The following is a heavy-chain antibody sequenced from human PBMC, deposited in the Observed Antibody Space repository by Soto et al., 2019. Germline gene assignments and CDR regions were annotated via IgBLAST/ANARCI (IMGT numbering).Heavy chain of an antibody. J-gene: IGHJ2*01. Sequence: EVQLLESGGGLVQPGGSLRLSCAASGFTFSSYAMSWVRQAPGKGLVWVSTIIGSGANRYYADSVKGRITISRDNSKNSVSLQMNSLRAEDTALYYCAKSGDSSGYYHWYFDLWGRGSLVTVSS. CDR1: GFTFSSYA. CDR3: AKSGDSSGYYHWYFDL. V-gene: IGHV3-23*01. D-gene: IGHD3-22*01. CDR2: IIGSGANR.